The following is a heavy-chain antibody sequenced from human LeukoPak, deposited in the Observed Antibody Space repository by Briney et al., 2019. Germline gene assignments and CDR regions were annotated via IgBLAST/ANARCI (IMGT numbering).Heavy chain of an antibody. V-gene: IGHV4-39*01. Sequence: SETLSLTCTVSGGSISTSTYYWGWIRQPPGKGLEWLGSIYYSGTLYHNPSLKSRVTMSVDTSNNQFSLKLRSVTAADTAVHYCARSLSPLGDAFDIWGQGTMVTVSS. J-gene: IGHJ3*02. D-gene: IGHD7-27*01. CDR2: IYYSGTL. CDR3: ARSLSPLGDAFDI. CDR1: GGSISTSTYY.